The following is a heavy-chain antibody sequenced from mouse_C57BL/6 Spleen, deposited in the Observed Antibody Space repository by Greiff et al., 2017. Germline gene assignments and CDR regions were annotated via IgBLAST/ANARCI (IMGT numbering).Heavy chain of an antibody. CDR1: GFTFSDAW. V-gene: IGHV6-6*01. Sequence: EVKVVESGGGLVQPGGSMKLSCAASGFTFSDAWMDWVRQSPEKGLEWVAEIRNKANNHATYYAESVKGRFTISRDDSKSSVYLQMNSLRAEDTGIYYCTRALLRYYFDYWGQGTTLTVSS. J-gene: IGHJ2*01. CDR3: TRALLRYYFDY. CDR2: IRNKANNHAT. D-gene: IGHD2-1*01.